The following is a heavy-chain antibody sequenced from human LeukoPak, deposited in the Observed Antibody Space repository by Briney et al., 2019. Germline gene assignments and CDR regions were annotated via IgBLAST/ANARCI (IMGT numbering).Heavy chain of an antibody. J-gene: IGHJ4*02. CDR1: GYSISSGYY. CDR2: IYHSGST. D-gene: IGHD4-17*01. V-gene: IGHV4-38-2*02. CDR3: ARVTGDYGDYFDY. Sequence: SETLSLTCTVSGYSISSGYYRGWIRPPPGKGLEWIGSIYHSGSTYYNPSLKSRVTISVDTSKNQFSLKLSSVTAADTAVYYCARVTGDYGDYFDYWGQGTLVTVSS.